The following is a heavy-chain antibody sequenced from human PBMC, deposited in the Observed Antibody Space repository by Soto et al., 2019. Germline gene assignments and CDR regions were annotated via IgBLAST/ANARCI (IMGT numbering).Heavy chain of an antibody. V-gene: IGHV5-51*01. CDR3: ARQAPGIVATIADY. CDR1: GYSFTSYW. D-gene: IGHD5-12*01. Sequence: GASLKISCKSSGYSFTSYWNGRLRQMPGKGLEWMGIIYPGYSDTRYSPSFQGQVTISADKSISTAYLQWSSPKASDTAMYYCARQAPGIVATIADYWGQGTLVTVSS. J-gene: IGHJ4*02. CDR2: IYPGYSDT.